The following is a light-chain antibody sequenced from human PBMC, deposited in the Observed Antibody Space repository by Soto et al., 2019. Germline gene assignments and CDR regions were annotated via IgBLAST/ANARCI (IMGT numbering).Light chain of an antibody. CDR1: QGISSY. Sequence: IQMTHSPSLLSASLGDRVTIACRASQGISSYLAWYQQKPGKAPKLLIYAASTLQSGVPSRFSGSGSGTEFTLTISSLQPEDFATYYYQQLNSYPLTFGGGTKVDIK. CDR3: QQLNSYPLT. V-gene: IGKV1-9*01. CDR2: AAS. J-gene: IGKJ4*01.